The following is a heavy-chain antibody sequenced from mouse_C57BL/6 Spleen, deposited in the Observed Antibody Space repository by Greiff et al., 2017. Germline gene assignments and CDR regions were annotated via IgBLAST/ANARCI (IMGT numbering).Heavy chain of an antibody. CDR3: ADGYYEGFAY. CDR2: IHPNSGST. J-gene: IGHJ3*01. D-gene: IGHD2-3*01. CDR1: GYTFTSYW. Sequence: QVHVKQPGAELVKPGASVKLSCKASGYTFTSYWMHWVKQRPGQGLEWIGMIHPNSGSTNYNEKFKSKATLTVDKSSSTAYMQLSSLTSEDSAVYYCADGYYEGFAYWGQGTLVTVSA. V-gene: IGHV1-64*01.